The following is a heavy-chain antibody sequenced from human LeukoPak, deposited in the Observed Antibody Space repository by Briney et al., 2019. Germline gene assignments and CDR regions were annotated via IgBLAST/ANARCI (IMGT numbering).Heavy chain of an antibody. Sequence: PSETLSLTCAVYGTSFSGSYWNWVRQPPGKGLEWIGEINHSGSTDYNPSLKSRVTISVDTSKNQFSLKLSSVTAADTAVYYCARLRNYYDSSGDDYWGQGTLVTVSS. CDR2: INHSGST. V-gene: IGHV4-34*01. CDR3: ARLRNYYDSSGDDY. D-gene: IGHD3-22*01. CDR1: GTSFSGSY. J-gene: IGHJ4*02.